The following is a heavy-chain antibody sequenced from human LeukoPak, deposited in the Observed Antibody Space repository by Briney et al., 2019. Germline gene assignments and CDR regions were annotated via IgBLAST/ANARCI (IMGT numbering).Heavy chain of an antibody. V-gene: IGHV3-23*01. J-gene: IGHJ6*03. CDR2: ISGGGGNT. D-gene: IGHD3-10*01. CDR3: ARREYSDHMVRGVLYYYYYMDV. CDR1: GFTFSSYG. Sequence: PGGSLRLSCAASGFTFSSYGTSWVRQDPGKGLEWVSDISGGGGNTYYADSVKGWLSIYRANSKNSMYLQMNGLRAEDTAVYYCARREYSDHMVRGVLYYYYYMDVWGKGTTVTVSS.